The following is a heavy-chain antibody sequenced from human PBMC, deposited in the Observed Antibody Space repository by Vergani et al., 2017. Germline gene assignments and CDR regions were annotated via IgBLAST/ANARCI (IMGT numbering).Heavy chain of an antibody. CDR1: GFTFSSYS. D-gene: IGHD6-19*01. J-gene: IGHJ4*02. CDR2: ISSSSSYI. Sequence: EVQLVESGGGLVKPGGSLRLSCAASGFTFSSYSMNWVRQAPGKGLEWVSSISSSSSYIYYADSVKGRFTISRDNAKNSLYLQMNSLRAEDTAVYYCARDCRDSGWVDYWGQGTLVTVSS. V-gene: IGHV3-21*01. CDR3: ARDCRDSGWVDY.